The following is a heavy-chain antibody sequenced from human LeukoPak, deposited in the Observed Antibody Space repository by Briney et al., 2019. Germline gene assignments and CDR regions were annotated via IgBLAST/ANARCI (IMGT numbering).Heavy chain of an antibody. CDR3: ARVMKLMPELEF. J-gene: IGHJ4*02. Sequence: ASVKVSCKSSGYTFTDYFIHWVRQAPGQGLEWMGWINPNSGATKYAQKFQGRVSMTRDTSINTAYMDLTNLRSDDTAIFYCARVMKLMPELEFWGQGTLVTVSS. CDR1: GYTFTDYF. V-gene: IGHV1-2*02. CDR2: INPNSGAT. D-gene: IGHD2-2*01.